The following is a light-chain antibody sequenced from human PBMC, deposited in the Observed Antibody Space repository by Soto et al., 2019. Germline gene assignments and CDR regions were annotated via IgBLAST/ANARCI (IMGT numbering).Light chain of an antibody. CDR1: QSVNSN. J-gene: IGKJ2*01. CDR3: QQYHNWPPYT. CDR2: GAS. Sequence: EIVMTQSPATLSVSPGERATLSCRASQSVNSNLAWYQQKPGQAPSLLIYGASTRATGVPARFSGSGSGTEFTLTISSRQSEDFAVYYCQQYHNWPPYTFGQGTKLEI. V-gene: IGKV3-15*01.